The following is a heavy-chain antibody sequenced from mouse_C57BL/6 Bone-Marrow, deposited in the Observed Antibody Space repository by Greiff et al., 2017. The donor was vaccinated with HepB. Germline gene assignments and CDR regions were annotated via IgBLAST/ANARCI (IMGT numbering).Heavy chain of an antibody. V-gene: IGHV14-4*01. J-gene: IGHJ4*01. CDR2: INPGNGDT. CDR3: STIHWAMDF. CDR1: GFTFKDDY. D-gene: IGHD4-1*01. Sequence: VQLQQSGAELVRPGASVKLSCTASGFTFKDDYMHWVKQRPEQGLEWIGWINPGNGDTEYASKFQGKATITADTSSNTAYLKLSSLTSEDTAVYYCSTIHWAMDFWGRGTAVTVTA.